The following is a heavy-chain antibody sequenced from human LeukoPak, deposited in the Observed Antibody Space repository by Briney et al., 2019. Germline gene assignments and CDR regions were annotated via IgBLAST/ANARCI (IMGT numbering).Heavy chain of an antibody. CDR3: ARDLWKGYDSSPVGY. J-gene: IGHJ4*02. CDR1: GGSISSGSYY. V-gene: IGHV4-61*02. D-gene: IGHD3-22*01. Sequence: SQTLSLTCTVSGGSISSGSYYWSWIRQPAGKGLEWIGRIYTSGSTNYNPSLKSRVTISVGTSKNQFSLKLSSVTAADTAVYYCARDLWKGYDSSPVGYWGQGTLVTVSS. CDR2: IYTSGST.